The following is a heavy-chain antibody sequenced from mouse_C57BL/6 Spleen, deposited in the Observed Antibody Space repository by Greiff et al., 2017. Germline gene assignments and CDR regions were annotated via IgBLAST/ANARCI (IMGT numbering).Heavy chain of an antibody. J-gene: IGHJ4*01. CDR1: GFNIQDYS. CDR2: VDPEDGET. D-gene: IGHD2-5*01. V-gene: IGHV14-2*01. Sequence: VQLQQSGAELVKPGASVKLSCTASGFNIQDYSMPWVKQRTEQGLEWIGRVDPEDGETKYAPKFQGKATITADTYSNTAYLQLSSLTSDDTAIYYCARCPYYSNYDYAMDYWGQGTSVTVSS. CDR3: ARCPYYSNYDYAMDY.